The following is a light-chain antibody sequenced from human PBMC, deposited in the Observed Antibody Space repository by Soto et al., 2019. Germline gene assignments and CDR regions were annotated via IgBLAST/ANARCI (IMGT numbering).Light chain of an antibody. CDR2: KAS. V-gene: IGKV1-5*03. Sequence: DIQMTQSPSTLSASVGDRVTITCRASQSIGRWLAWYQQKPGKAPKLLIYKASNLQTGVPSRFSGGGSGTEFTLTSDSLQPEDFATYYCQQFDSYLWTFGQGTKVDIK. CDR3: QQFDSYLWT. J-gene: IGKJ1*01. CDR1: QSIGRW.